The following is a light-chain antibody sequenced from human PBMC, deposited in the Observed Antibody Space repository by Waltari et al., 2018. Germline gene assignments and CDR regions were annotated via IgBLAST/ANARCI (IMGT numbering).Light chain of an antibody. Sequence: DIQMTQSPSSLSASVGDRVTITCPASQDISNYLNWYQQKPGKAPKLLIYDASNLETGVPSRFSGSGSGTDFTFTISSLQPEDIATYYCQQLDTFGGGTKVEIK. CDR2: DAS. J-gene: IGKJ4*01. CDR1: QDISNY. V-gene: IGKV1-33*01. CDR3: QQLDT.